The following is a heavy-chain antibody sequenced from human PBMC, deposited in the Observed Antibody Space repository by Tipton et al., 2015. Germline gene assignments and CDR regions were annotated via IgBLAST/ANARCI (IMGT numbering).Heavy chain of an antibody. D-gene: IGHD2-2*01. CDR2: IYNTAST. CDR1: GDAISNSSYY. CDR3: ARRGYCSSNNCYPGWDC. V-gene: IGHV4-39*01. J-gene: IGHJ4*02. Sequence: LRLSCIVSGDAISNSSYYWGWIRQPPGRGLEWIATIYNTASTYYNPSLARRAIISLDTSKSQFSLRLNSVTAADTAVYYCARRGYCSSNNCYPGWDCWGQGTLVTVS.